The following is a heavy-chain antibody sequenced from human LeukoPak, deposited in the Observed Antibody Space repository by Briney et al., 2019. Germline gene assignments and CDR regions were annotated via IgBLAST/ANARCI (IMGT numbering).Heavy chain of an antibody. D-gene: IGHD4-23*01. CDR1: GFTFSSYS. CDR2: ISYDGSNK. V-gene: IGHV3-30*03. CDR3: ARGPARGGNFLDY. Sequence: PGGSLRLSCAASGFTFSSYSMNWVRQAPGKGLEWVAVISYDGSNKYYADSVKGRFTISRDNSKNTLYLQMNSLRAEDTAVYYCARGPARGGNFLDYWGQGTLVTVSS. J-gene: IGHJ4*02.